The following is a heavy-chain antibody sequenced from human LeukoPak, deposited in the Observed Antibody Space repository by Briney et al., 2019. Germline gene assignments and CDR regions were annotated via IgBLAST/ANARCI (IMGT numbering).Heavy chain of an antibody. D-gene: IGHD3-10*01. V-gene: IGHV6-1*01. CDR2: TYYRSKWSN. Sequence: SQTLSLTCAISGDSVSSNNATWTWIRQSPSRGLEWLGRTYYRSKWSNDYAVSMKSRITINPDTSKNQFSLQLNSVTPEDTAVYYCARGSPFGGFDPWGQGTLVTVSS. CDR1: GDSVSSNNAT. CDR3: ARGSPFGGFDP. J-gene: IGHJ5*02.